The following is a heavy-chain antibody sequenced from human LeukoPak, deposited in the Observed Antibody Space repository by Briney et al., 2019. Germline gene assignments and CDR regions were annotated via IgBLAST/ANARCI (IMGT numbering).Heavy chain of an antibody. D-gene: IGHD1-14*01. CDR3: ARGADKPGRGLDY. J-gene: IGHJ4*02. Sequence: ASVKVSCKASGYTFTSYGISWVRQAPGQGLEWMGWISAYNGNTNYAQKLQGRVTMTRNTSISTAYMELSSLRSEDTAVYYCARGADKPGRGLDYWGQGTLVTVSS. CDR2: ISAYNGNT. CDR1: GYTFTSYG. V-gene: IGHV1-18*01.